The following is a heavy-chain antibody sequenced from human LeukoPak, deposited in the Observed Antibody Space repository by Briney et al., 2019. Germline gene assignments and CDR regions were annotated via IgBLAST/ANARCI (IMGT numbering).Heavy chain of an antibody. CDR3: ARVPPRSSGWYFFDY. D-gene: IGHD6-19*01. CDR1: GGSISSYY. J-gene: IGHJ4*02. Sequence: PLETLSLTCTVAGGSISSYYWSWIRQPPGKGLEWMGHIYYSGSTNYNPSLKSRVTISVDTSKNQFSQKLNSVTAADTAVYYCARVPPRSSGWYFFDYWGQGTLVTVSS. CDR2: IYYSGST. V-gene: IGHV4-59*01.